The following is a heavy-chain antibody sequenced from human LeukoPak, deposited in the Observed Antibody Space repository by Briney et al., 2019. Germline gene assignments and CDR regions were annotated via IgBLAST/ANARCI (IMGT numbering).Heavy chain of an antibody. Sequence: GGSLRLSCAASGFTFSSYEMNWVRQAPGKGLEWVSYISSSSSTIYYADSVKGRFTISRDNAKNSLYLQMNSLRAEDTAVYYCARDRGIRQVDYYYYMDVWGKGTTVTVSS. V-gene: IGHV3-48*01. CDR2: ISSSSSTI. CDR1: GFTFSSYE. J-gene: IGHJ6*03. D-gene: IGHD1-26*01. CDR3: ARDRGIRQVDYYYYMDV.